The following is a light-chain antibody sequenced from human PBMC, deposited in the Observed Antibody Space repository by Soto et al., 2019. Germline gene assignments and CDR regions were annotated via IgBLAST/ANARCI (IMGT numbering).Light chain of an antibody. V-gene: IGKV1-5*03. Sequence: DVRRNKSPSTLSASVGDRVTIIXRASDSLIIWLSWYQQKPGXPPKXXXAEXSSLETGFPSSLSGSGSETDFTPPISSLQPYDCENYYLQQYNRDSRTFAQGTKPDIK. CDR1: DSLIIW. CDR2: EXS. CDR3: QQYNRDSRT. J-gene: IGKJ1*01.